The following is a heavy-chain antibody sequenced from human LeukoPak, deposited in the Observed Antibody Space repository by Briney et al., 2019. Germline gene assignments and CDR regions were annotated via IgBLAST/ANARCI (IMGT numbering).Heavy chain of an antibody. Sequence: PSETLSLTCTVSGGSISSYYWSWIRQPAGKGLEWIGRVYTTGSTNYNPSLKSRVTMSVDTSKNQFSLKLRSVTAADTAVYYCARGWIDGLDYWGQGTLVTVSS. CDR3: ARGWIDGLDY. CDR1: GGSISSYY. J-gene: IGHJ4*02. V-gene: IGHV4-4*07. D-gene: IGHD2-2*03. CDR2: VYTTGST.